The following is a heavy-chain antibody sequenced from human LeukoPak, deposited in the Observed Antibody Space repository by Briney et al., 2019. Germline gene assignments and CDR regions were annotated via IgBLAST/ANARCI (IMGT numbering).Heavy chain of an antibody. CDR2: ISTSGSTI. Sequence: PGGSLRLSCAASGFTFSDYYMSWIRQAPGKGLEWVSYISTSGSTIDYADSVKGRFTISRDNSKNTLYLQMNSLRAEDTAVYYCAKTDDSSGYYLDYWGQGTLVTVSS. J-gene: IGHJ4*02. D-gene: IGHD3-22*01. CDR3: AKTDDSSGYYLDY. V-gene: IGHV3-11*04. CDR1: GFTFSDYY.